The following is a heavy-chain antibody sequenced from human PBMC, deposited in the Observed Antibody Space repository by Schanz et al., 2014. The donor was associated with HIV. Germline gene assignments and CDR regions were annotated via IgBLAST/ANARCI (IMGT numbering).Heavy chain of an antibody. CDR2: MRGSDDST. V-gene: IGHV3-23*04. D-gene: IGHD6-19*01. CDR1: GFTFDDYA. Sequence: EVQLVESGGGLVQPGRSLRLSCAASGFTFDDYAMHWVRQAPGKGLEWVSGMRGSDDSTFYADSVKGRFTISGDNSKNTLYFQMNSLRAEDTAIYYCAKTSYGWYFDYWGQGTLVTVSS. CDR3: AKTSYGWYFDY. J-gene: IGHJ4*02.